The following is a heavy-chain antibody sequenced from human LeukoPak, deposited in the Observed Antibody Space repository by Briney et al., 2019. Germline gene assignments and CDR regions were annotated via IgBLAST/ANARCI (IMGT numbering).Heavy chain of an antibody. CDR2: IRHDGSNE. D-gene: IGHD3-3*01. J-gene: IGHJ4*02. V-gene: IGHV3-30*02. CDR1: GFSFSNFG. Sequence: PGGSLRLSCTTSGFSFSNFGMHWVRQAPDKGLEWLAFIRHDGSNEYSADSVTGRFTISRDNSRSTLFLQMDNLRSEDTAIYYCARDLGIFGDFDYWGQGTLVIVSS. CDR3: ARDLGIFGDFDY.